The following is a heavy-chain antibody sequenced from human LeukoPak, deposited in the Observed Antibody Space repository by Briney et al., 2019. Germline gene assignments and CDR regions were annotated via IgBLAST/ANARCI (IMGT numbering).Heavy chain of an antibody. CDR2: ISGSGGST. Sequence: GGSLRLSCAASGFTFSSYAMSWVRQAPGKGLEWVSAISGSGGSTYYADSVKGRFTISRDNSKNTLYLQMNSLRAEDMAVYYCARGYCSSTSCYNLDYWGQGTLVTVSS. J-gene: IGHJ4*02. V-gene: IGHV3-23*01. D-gene: IGHD2-2*02. CDR3: ARGYCSSTSCYNLDY. CDR1: GFTFSSYA.